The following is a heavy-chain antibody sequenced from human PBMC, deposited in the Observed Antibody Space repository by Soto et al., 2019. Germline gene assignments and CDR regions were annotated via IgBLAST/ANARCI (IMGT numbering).Heavy chain of an antibody. CDR2: TYYRYKWYN. CDR1: GDSVSSNNAA. J-gene: IGHJ6*02. CDR3: ARGIAVAHGIDV. Sequence: SQTLSLTCAISGDSVSSNNAAWDWSRQSPARGLGWLGRTYYRYKWYNDYAVSVKSRITINPETSKNQFSLQLNSVTPEDTSVYYGARGIAVAHGIDVWGQGTTVTVSS. V-gene: IGHV6-1*01. D-gene: IGHD6-19*01.